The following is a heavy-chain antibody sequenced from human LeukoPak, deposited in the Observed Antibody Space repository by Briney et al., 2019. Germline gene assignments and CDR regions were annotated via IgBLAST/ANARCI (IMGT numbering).Heavy chain of an antibody. CDR1: GYTFTSYV. CDR2: MNPNSWNT. Sequence: SVKVSCKASGYTFTSYVINGVRQATSQGLDGMGCMNPNSWNTGYAQKFQGRATMTRNTTIRTAYTELSSLRSEATAVYYCARAPWRGYSYGSDYWGQGTLVTVSS. J-gene: IGHJ4*02. D-gene: IGHD5-18*01. CDR3: ARAPWRGYSYGSDY. V-gene: IGHV1-8*01.